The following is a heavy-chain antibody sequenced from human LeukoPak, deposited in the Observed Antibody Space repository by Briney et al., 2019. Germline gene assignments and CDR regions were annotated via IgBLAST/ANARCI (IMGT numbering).Heavy chain of an antibody. CDR3: ARDRGANYGSVFDS. CDR1: GGSISSGTYY. V-gene: IGHV4-61*02. Sequence: SETLSLTCTVSGGSISSGTYYWSWIRQPAGKGLEWIGRIYNSGNTDYNPSLKSRITISVDTSKNQFSLKLNSVTAADTAVYYCARDRGANYGSVFDSWGRGTLVTVSS. J-gene: IGHJ4*02. CDR2: IYNSGNT. D-gene: IGHD1-26*01.